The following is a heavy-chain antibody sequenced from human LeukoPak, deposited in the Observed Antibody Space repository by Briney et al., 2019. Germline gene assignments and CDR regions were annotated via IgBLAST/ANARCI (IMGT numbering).Heavy chain of an antibody. V-gene: IGHV3-23*01. CDR2: ISGSGGST. CDR3: AKNNYDILTGLFDY. J-gene: IGHJ4*02. CDR1: GFTFSSYA. Sequence: PGGSLRLSCAASGFTFSSYAMSWVRQAPGKGLEWVSAISGSGGSTYYADSVKGRFTISRDNSKNTLYLQMNSLRAEDTAVYYCAKNNYDILTGLFDYWGQGTLVTVSP. D-gene: IGHD3-9*01.